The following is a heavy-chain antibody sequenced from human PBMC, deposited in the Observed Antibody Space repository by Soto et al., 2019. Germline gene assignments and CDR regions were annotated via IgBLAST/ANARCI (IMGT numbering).Heavy chain of an antibody. J-gene: IGHJ2*01. V-gene: IGHV4-31*03. CDR1: GGSISSGGYY. D-gene: IGHD3-3*01. CDR2: IYYSGST. CDR3: ARIAIGTLTIFGVVTNWYFDL. Sequence: QVQLQAAGPGLVKPSQTLSLTCTVSGGSISSGGYYWSWIRQHPGKGLEWIGYIYYSGSTYYNPSLKSRVTISVDTSKNQFSLKLSSVTAADTAVYYCARIAIGTLTIFGVVTNWYFDLWGRGTLVTVSA.